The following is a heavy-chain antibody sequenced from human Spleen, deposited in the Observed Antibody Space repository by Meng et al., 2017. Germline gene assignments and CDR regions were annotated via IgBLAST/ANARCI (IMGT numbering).Heavy chain of an antibody. D-gene: IGHD2-15*01. J-gene: IGHJ3*02. V-gene: IGHV3-11*04. CDR2: ISSSGDTQ. Sequence: GESLKISCAASGFSFSDYYMVWIRQSQGKGLEWLSYISSSGDTQYYADSVKGRFTISRDNADNSLYLQMNSLRDEDTALYYCARGKQGGFGIWGQGTMVTVSS. CDR3: ARGKQGGFGI. CDR1: GFSFSDYY.